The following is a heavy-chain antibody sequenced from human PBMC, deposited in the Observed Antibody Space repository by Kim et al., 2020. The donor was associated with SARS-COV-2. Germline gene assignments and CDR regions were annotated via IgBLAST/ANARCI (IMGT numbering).Heavy chain of an antibody. CDR2: MNPNSGNT. Sequence: ASVKVSCKASGYTFTSYDINWVRQATGQGLEWMGWMNPNSGNTGYAQKFQGRVTMTRNTSISTAYMELSSLRSEDTAVYYCARVGWGITFGGVIVSRYYYYYMDVWGKGTTVTVSS. J-gene: IGHJ6*03. D-gene: IGHD3-16*02. CDR3: ARVGWGITFGGVIVSRYYYYYMDV. V-gene: IGHV1-8*01. CDR1: GYTFTSYD.